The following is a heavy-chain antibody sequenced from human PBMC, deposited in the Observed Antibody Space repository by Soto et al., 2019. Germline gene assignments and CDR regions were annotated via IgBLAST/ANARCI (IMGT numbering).Heavy chain of an antibody. D-gene: IGHD5-18*01. V-gene: IGHV3-15*01. CDR2: IKSKTDGGTT. J-gene: IGHJ4*02. CDR3: TTDGWIQLWLDY. Sequence: AVGVTSGDVGGSWILKNKGKGLEWVGRIKSKTDGGTTDYAAPVKGRFTISRDDSKNTLYLQMNSLKTEDTAVYYCTTDGWIQLWLDYWGQGTLVTVSS. CDR1: GVTSGDVG.